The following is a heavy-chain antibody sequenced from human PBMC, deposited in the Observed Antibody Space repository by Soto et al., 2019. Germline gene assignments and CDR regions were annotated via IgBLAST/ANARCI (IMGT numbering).Heavy chain of an antibody. CDR3: ATYYVVSHPYGMDV. Sequence: GGSLRLSCAASGFTFSSYTMSWVRQAPGKGLEWVSSISGSSGYIDYADSMKGRFTISRDNAKNSLSLQINSLRAEDTAVYYCATYYVVSHPYGMDVWGQGTTVTVSS. V-gene: IGHV3-21*01. D-gene: IGHD3-16*01. CDR1: GFTFSSYT. J-gene: IGHJ6*02. CDR2: ISGSSGYI.